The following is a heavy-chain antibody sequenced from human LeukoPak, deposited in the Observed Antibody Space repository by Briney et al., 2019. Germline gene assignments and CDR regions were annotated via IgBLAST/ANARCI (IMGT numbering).Heavy chain of an antibody. CDR2: INPNSGGT. CDR1: GYTFTGYY. CDR3: ARVYPGIAVAGNPPFYDY. V-gene: IGHV1-2*04. J-gene: IGHJ4*02. D-gene: IGHD6-19*01. Sequence: ASVKVSCKASGYTFTGYYMHWVRQAPGQGLEWMGRINPNSGGTNYAQKFQGWVTMTRDTSISTAYMELSRLRSDDTAVYYCARVYPGIAVAGNPPFYDYWGQGTLVTVSS.